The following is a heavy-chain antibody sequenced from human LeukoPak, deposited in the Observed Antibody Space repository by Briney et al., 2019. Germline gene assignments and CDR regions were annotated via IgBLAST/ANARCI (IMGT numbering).Heavy chain of an antibody. V-gene: IGHV3-21*01. CDR3: ARGPSGSYYYYYYYMDV. CDR1: GFTFSSYS. J-gene: IGHJ6*03. Sequence: GGSLRLSCAASGFTFSSYSMNWVRQAPGKGLEWVSSISSSSSYIYYADSVKGRFTISRDNAENSLYLQMNSLRAEDTAVYHCARGPSGSYYYYYYYMDVWGKGTTVTVSS. D-gene: IGHD1-26*01. CDR2: ISSSSSYI.